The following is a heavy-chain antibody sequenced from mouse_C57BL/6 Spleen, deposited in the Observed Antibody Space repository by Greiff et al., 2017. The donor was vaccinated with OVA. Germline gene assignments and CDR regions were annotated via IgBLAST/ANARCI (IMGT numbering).Heavy chain of an antibody. CDR2: ISYDGSN. Sequence: EVKLMESGPGLVKPSQSLSLTCSVTGYSITSGYYWNWIRQFPGNKLEWMGYISYDGSNNYNPSLKNRISITRDTSKNQFFLKLNSVTTEDTATYYCARGRGRWLLDYWGQGTTLTVSS. D-gene: IGHD2-3*01. V-gene: IGHV3-6*01. CDR3: ARGRGRWLLDY. J-gene: IGHJ2*01. CDR1: GYSITSGYY.